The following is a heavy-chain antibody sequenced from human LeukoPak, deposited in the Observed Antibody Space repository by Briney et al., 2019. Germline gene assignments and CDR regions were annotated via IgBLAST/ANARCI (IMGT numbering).Heavy chain of an antibody. J-gene: IGHJ4*02. CDR2: ISWNSGSI. CDR3: AKDKSGRSRSWSHFDY. CDR1: GFTFDDYA. V-gene: IGHV3-9*01. Sequence: QTGGSLRLSCAASGFTFDDYAMHWVRQAPGKGLEWVSGISWNSGSIGYADSVKGRFTISRDNAKNSLYLQMNSLRAEDTALYYCAKDKSGRSRSWSHFDYWGQGTLVTVSS. D-gene: IGHD6-13*01.